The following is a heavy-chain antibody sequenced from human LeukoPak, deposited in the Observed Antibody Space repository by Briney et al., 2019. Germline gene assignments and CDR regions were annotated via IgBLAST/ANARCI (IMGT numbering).Heavy chain of an antibody. CDR1: GYTFTSYG. J-gene: IGHJ3*02. D-gene: IGHD3-22*01. CDR3: ARSRINTYYYDSSGPGAFDI. CDR2: ISAYNGNT. Sequence: ASVTVSCKASGYTFTSYGISWVRQAPGQGLEWMGWISAYNGNTNYAQKLQGRVTMTTDTSTSTAYMEVRSLRSDDTAVYYCARSRINTYYYDSSGPGAFDIWGQGTMVTVSS. V-gene: IGHV1-18*01.